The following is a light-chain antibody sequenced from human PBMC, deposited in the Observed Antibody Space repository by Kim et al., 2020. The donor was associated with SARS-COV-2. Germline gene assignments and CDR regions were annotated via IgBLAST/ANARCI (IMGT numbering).Light chain of an antibody. V-gene: IGKV3-20*01. CDR1: QSVSSSR. Sequence: DIVLTQSPGTLSLSPGERAILSCRASQSVSSSRLAWYQQRPGQTPRLLIYGASSRATDIPDRFSGSGSETDFSLTISRLEPEDFAVYYCQQYGTSPHTFGQGTKLEIK. J-gene: IGKJ2*01. CDR2: GAS. CDR3: QQYGTSPHT.